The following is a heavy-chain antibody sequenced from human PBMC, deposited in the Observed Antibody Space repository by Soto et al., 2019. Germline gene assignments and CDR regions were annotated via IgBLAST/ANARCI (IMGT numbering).Heavy chain of an antibody. Sequence: GASVKVSCKASGGTFSSYAISWLRQAPGQGLEWMGGIIPIFGTANYAQKFQGRVTITADKSTSTAYMELSSLRSEDTAVYYCARSPLAGEMATIFDYWGQGTLVTVSS. J-gene: IGHJ4*02. CDR2: IIPIFGTA. CDR3: ARSPLAGEMATIFDY. CDR1: GGTFSSYA. V-gene: IGHV1-69*06. D-gene: IGHD5-12*01.